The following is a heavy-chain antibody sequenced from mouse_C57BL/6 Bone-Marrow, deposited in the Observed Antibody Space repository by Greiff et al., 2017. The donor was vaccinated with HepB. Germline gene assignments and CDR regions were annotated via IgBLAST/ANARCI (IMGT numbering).Heavy chain of an antibody. CDR3: AREDGGYFDV. V-gene: IGHV14-2*01. CDR2: IDPEDGVT. J-gene: IGHJ1*03. CDR1: GFNIKDYY. Sequence: QLQQSGAELVKPGASVKLSCTASGFNIKDYYMHWVKQRTEQGLEWIGRIDPEDGVTKYAPKFQGKATITADTSSNTAYLQLSSLTSEDTAVYYCAREDGGYFDVWGTGTTVTVSA.